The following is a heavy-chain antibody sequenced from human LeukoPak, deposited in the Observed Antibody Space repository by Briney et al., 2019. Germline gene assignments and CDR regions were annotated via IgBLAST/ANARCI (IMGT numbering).Heavy chain of an antibody. J-gene: IGHJ4*02. V-gene: IGHV3-30-3*01. CDR1: GFTFSSYA. CDR2: ISYDGSNK. Sequence: GGSLRLSCAASGFTFSSYAMHWVRQAPGKGLEWVAVISYDGSNKYYADSVKGRFTISRDNSKNTLYLQMNSLRAEDTAVYYCAKEIVVVPAATLDYWGQGTLVTVSS. D-gene: IGHD2-2*01. CDR3: AKEIVVVPAATLDY.